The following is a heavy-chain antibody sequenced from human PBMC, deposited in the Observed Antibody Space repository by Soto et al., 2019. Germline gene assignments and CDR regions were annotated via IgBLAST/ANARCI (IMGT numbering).Heavy chain of an antibody. CDR2: VNQDGREK. D-gene: IGHD3-10*01. Sequence: DVRLVESGGTLVQPGGSLRLSCAAFGFSFGSYWMGWVRQAPGRGLEWVATVNQDGREKYYMDSVKGRFTISRDNSKNSLYLQMNGLRAEDTAVYYCVATGADCWGQGTLVSVSS. J-gene: IGHJ4*02. CDR1: GFSFGSYW. V-gene: IGHV3-7*05. CDR3: VATGADC.